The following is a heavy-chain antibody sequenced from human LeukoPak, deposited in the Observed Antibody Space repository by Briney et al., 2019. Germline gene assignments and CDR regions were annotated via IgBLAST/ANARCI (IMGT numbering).Heavy chain of an antibody. J-gene: IGHJ4*02. CDR1: GFPLTNDP. Sequence: QPGGALRLSCSAPGFPLTNDPSSRVRQAPGKGLAWVSAVDPSGRTYYADSVKGRFTISRDNSNYTLYLQMDSLRVEDTAVYYCAKRGGSYSGIDYWGQGTMVTVSS. CDR2: VDPSGRT. CDR3: AKRGGSYSGIDY. V-gene: IGHV3-23*01. D-gene: IGHD1-26*01.